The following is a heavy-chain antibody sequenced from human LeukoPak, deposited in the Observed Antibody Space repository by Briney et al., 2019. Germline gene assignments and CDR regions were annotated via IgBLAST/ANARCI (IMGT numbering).Heavy chain of an antibody. V-gene: IGHV4-61*03. Sequence: PSETLSLTCAVSGGSISSGNWWSWIRQPPGKGLEWIGYVYDSGRTNYNPSLKSRVTISVDTSKNHFSLRVNSVTAADTAIYYCARVTSSFNYAYYYYMDVWGKGTTVTVSS. CDR3: ARVTSSFNYAYYYYMDV. CDR2: VYDSGRT. J-gene: IGHJ6*03. D-gene: IGHD2-2*01. CDR1: GGSISSGNW.